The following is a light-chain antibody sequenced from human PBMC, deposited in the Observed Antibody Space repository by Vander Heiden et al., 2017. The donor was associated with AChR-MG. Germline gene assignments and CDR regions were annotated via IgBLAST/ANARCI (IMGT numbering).Light chain of an antibody. V-gene: IGLV1-40*01. CDR3: QSYDSSLSVSYV. CDR2: GNI. CDR1: SSNIGAGYD. Sequence: QSVLPQPPSLSGAPGQRATISRTGNSSNIGAGYDVHWYQQLPGTAPKLLIYGNIKRPSGVPDRFSGSKSGTSASLAITGLQAEDEADYYCQSYDSSLSVSYVFGTGTKVTVL. J-gene: IGLJ1*01.